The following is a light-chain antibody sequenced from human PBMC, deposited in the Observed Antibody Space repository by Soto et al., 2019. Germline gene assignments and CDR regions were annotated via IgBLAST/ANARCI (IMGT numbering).Light chain of an antibody. J-gene: IGLJ3*02. Sequence: QSALTQPASVSGSPGQSVTISCTATSSDAGGYDSVSWYQQHPGKAPKLMIYEVSNRPSGVSNRFSGSKSGNTASLAISGLQAEDEADYYCCSFTSTSTGVFGGGTQLTVL. CDR2: EVS. CDR1: SSDAGGYDS. CDR3: CSFTSTSTGV. V-gene: IGLV2-14*01.